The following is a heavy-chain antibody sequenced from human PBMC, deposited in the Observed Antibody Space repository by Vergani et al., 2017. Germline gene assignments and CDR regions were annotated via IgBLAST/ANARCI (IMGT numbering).Heavy chain of an antibody. CDR1: GGTLTSHA. Sequence: QVQLVQSGAEVKKPGSSVKVSCKASGGTLTSHAINWVRQAPGQGLEWMGKISPVFGLRNYAQKFQGRVTIIADESTSTAYMELSSLRSEDTAVYYCARGLGAAGSYDAFNIWGQGTMVTVSS. CDR3: ARGLGAAGSYDAFNI. CDR2: ISPVFGLR. J-gene: IGHJ3*02. D-gene: IGHD6-13*01. V-gene: IGHV1-69*13.